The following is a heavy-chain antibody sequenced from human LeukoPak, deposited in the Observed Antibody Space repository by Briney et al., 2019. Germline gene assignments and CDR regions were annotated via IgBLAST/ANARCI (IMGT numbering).Heavy chain of an antibody. D-gene: IGHD6-13*01. CDR3: AKESGYSNNWYSGAFDI. J-gene: IGHJ3*02. CDR2: ISGSGGST. CDR1: GFTFSSYA. V-gene: IGHV3-23*01. Sequence: QSGGSLRLSCAASGFTFSSYAMSWVRQAPGKGLEWVSAISGSGGSTNYADPVKGRFTISRDNSKNTLYLQMNSLRAEDTAVYYCAKESGYSNNWYSGAFDIWGQGTMVTVSS.